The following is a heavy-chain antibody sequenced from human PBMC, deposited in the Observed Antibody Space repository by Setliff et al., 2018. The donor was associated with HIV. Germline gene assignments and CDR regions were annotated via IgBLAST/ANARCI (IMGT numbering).Heavy chain of an antibody. J-gene: IGHJ6*02. CDR2: IKYDGSEN. D-gene: IGHD2-15*01. CDR1: GFMFEDYG. V-gene: IGHV3-7*01. Sequence: GGSLRLSCAASGFMFEDYGMNWVRQAPGKGLEWVATIKYDGSENTYVDSVKGRFTISRDNAKNSLFLQMNSLRVDDTAAYFCSRIRWSYYGMDVWGQGTTVTVSS. CDR3: SRIRWSYYGMDV.